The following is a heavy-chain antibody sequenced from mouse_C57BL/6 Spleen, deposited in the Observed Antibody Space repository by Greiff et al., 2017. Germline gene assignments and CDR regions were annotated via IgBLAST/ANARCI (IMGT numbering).Heavy chain of an antibody. CDR3: ARIRYYDYYFDY. CDR2: IYPRSGNT. D-gene: IGHD2-4*01. V-gene: IGHV1-81*01. J-gene: IGHJ2*01. Sequence: VQLQESGAELARPGASVKLSCKASGYTFTSYGISWVKQRTGQGLEWIGEIYPRSGNTYYNEKFKGKATLTADKSSSTAYMELRSLTSEDSAVYYCARIRYYDYYFDYWGQGTTLTVSS. CDR1: GYTFTSYG.